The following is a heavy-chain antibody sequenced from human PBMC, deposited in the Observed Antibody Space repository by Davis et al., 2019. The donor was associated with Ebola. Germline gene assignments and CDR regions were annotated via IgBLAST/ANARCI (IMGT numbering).Heavy chain of an antibody. Sequence: GESLKIPCAASGFTFSSYWMHWVRQAPGKGLVWVSRINSDGSSTSYADSVKGRFTISRDNAKNTLYLQMNSLRAEDTAVYYCARGTLAAAGSDYWGQGTLVTVSS. D-gene: IGHD6-13*01. CDR1: GFTFSSYW. CDR2: INSDGSST. CDR3: ARGTLAAAGSDY. J-gene: IGHJ4*02. V-gene: IGHV3-74*01.